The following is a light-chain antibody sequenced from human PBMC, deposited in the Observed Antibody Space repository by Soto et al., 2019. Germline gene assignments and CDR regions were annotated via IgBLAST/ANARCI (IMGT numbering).Light chain of an antibody. Sequence: QSALTQPASVSGSPGQSITISCTGTSSDVGSYNLVSWYQQHPGKAPKLMIYEVSKRPSGVSNRFSGSKFGNTASLTISGLHAEDEADYYCCSYAGSSTFWVFGGGTKLTVL. CDR3: CSYAGSSTFWV. CDR2: EVS. J-gene: IGLJ3*02. V-gene: IGLV2-23*02. CDR1: SSDVGSYNL.